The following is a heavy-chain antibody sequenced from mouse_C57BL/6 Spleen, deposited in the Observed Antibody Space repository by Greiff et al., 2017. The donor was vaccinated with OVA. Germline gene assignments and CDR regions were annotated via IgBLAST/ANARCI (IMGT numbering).Heavy chain of an antibody. Sequence: EVHLVESGGGLVQPGGSLSLSCAASGFTFTDYYMSWVRQPPGKALEWLGFIRNKANGYTTEYSASVKGRFTISRDNSQSILYLQMNALRAEDSATYYCARSPIITTVVDYAMDYWGQGTSVTVSS. CDR3: ARSPIITTVVDYAMDY. J-gene: IGHJ4*01. D-gene: IGHD1-1*01. V-gene: IGHV7-3*01. CDR2: IRNKANGYTT. CDR1: GFTFTDYY.